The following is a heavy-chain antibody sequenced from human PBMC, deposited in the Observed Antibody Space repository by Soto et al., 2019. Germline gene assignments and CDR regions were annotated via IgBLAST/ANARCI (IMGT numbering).Heavy chain of an antibody. V-gene: IGHV3-23*01. Sequence: EVQLLESGGGLVQPGGSLRLSCAASGFTFSSYAMSWVRQAPGKGLEWVSAISGSGGSTYYADSVKGRFTISRDNSKNTLYLQMNSLRAEDTAVYYCASGYSYGYERDYWGQGTLVTVSS. D-gene: IGHD5-18*01. CDR1: GFTFSSYA. CDR3: ASGYSYGYERDY. J-gene: IGHJ4*02. CDR2: ISGSGGST.